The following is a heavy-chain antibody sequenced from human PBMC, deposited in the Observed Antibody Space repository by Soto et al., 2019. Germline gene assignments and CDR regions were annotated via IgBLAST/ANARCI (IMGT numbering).Heavy chain of an antibody. Sequence: QVQLMQSGTEVKEPGASVNLSCKASGYTFSSFYIHWVRQAPGQGLEWVGIMNPSGDRTNYAQNFQGSVTMTRDTATSTVYMELSSLRSEDTAVYYCARGRGYSGDDLQEDGFDVWGQGTMVTVS. D-gene: IGHD5-12*01. CDR3: ARGRGYSGDDLQEDGFDV. V-gene: IGHV1-46*01. J-gene: IGHJ3*01. CDR1: GYTFSSFY. CDR2: MNPSGDRT.